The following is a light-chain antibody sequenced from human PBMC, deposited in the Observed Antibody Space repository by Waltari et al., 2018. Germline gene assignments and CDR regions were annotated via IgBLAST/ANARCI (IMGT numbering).Light chain of an antibody. CDR2: GNS. CDR1: SSNIGAGYD. J-gene: IGLJ1*01. CDR3: QSYDSSLSGSTV. Sequence: QSVLTQPPSVSGAPGQRVPIPCTGSSSNIGAGYDVTWYQQLPGTAPKLLIYGNSNRPSGVPDRFSGSKSGTSASLAITGLQAEDEADYYCQSYDSSLSGSTVFGTGTKVTVL. V-gene: IGLV1-40*01.